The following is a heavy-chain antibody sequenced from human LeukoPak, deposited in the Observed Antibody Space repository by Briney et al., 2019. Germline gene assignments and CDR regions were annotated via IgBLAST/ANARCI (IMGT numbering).Heavy chain of an antibody. D-gene: IGHD4-17*01. CDR3: ARKNYGDYGVGAFDI. J-gene: IGHJ3*02. Sequence: GPTLVKPTQTLTLTCTFSGFSLSTSGVGVGWIRQPPGKSLEWLALIYWDDDKRCSPSLKSRLTITKDTSKNQVVLTMTNMDPVDTATYYCARKNYGDYGVGAFDIWGQGTMVTVSS. CDR2: IYWDDDK. V-gene: IGHV2-5*02. CDR1: GFSLSTSGVG.